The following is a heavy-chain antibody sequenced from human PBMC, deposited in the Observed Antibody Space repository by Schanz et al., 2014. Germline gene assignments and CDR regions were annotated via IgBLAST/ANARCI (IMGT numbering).Heavy chain of an antibody. CDR2: ISSSSSYI. CDR3: AIIGVMVAVAGTRADY. V-gene: IGHV3-21*01. CDR1: EFTFSSYK. Sequence: VQLVESGGGLVQPGGSLRLSCEASEFTFSSYKMNWVRQAPGKGLEWVSSISSSSSYIYYADSVKGRFTISRDNAKNSLYLQMNSLRAEDTALYYCAIIGVMVAVAGTRADYWGQGTLVTVSS. D-gene: IGHD6-19*01. J-gene: IGHJ4*02.